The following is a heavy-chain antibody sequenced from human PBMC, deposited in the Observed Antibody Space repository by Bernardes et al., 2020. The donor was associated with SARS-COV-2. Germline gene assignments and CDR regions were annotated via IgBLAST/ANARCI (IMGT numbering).Heavy chain of an antibody. CDR2: VTGDGGII. V-gene: IGHV3-23*01. Sequence: GGSLSLSCVGSGFSFSRHAMGWARQAPGRGLEWVSGVTGDGGIIFYADSVKGRLTISKDSSRNTVYLQVNSLTAEDTAMYYCARDFVVGDDLWYFDVWGRGTPVIVSP. D-gene: IGHD2-21*02. CDR1: GFSFSRHA. J-gene: IGHJ2*01. CDR3: ARDFVVGDDLWYFDV.